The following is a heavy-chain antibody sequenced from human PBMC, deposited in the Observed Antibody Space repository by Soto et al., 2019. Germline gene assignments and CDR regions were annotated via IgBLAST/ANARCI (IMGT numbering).Heavy chain of an antibody. CDR1: GGTFSSYA. D-gene: IGHD2-2*01. J-gene: IGHJ6*02. CDR2: IIPISGTA. CDR3: ARSQGSSTSLEIYYYYYYGMDV. V-gene: IGHV1-69*01. Sequence: QVQLVQSGAEVKKPGSSVKVSCKASGGTFSSYAISWVRQAPGQGLEWMGGIIPISGTANYAQKFQGRVTITADESTSTAYMELSSLRSEDTAVYYCARSQGSSTSLEIYYYYYYGMDVWGQGTTATVSS.